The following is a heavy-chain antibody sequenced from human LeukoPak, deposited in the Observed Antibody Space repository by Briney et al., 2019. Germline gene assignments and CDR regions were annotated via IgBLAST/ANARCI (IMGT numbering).Heavy chain of an antibody. V-gene: IGHV3-23*01. CDR3: AKDQSYYGSGSYYRGDREYYFDY. CDR2: ISGSGGST. D-gene: IGHD3-10*01. J-gene: IGHJ4*02. CDR1: GFTFSSYG. Sequence: PGGSLRLSCAASGFTFSSYGMSWVRQAPGKGLEWVSAISGSGGSTYYTDSVKGRFTISRDNSKNTLYLQMNSLRAEDTAVYYCAKDQSYYGSGSYYRGDREYYFDYWGQGTPVTVSS.